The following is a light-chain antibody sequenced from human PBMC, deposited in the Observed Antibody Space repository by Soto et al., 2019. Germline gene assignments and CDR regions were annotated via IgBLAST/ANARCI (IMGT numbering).Light chain of an antibody. CDR1: QGIDSY. V-gene: IGKV1-5*03. CDR3: EHYNSYSEA. J-gene: IGKJ1*01. Sequence: IQWTQSPSSLSACVGERFSITGRASQGIDSYLAWYQQRPGKVPQLLIYKASTLKSGVPSRFIGSGSGAEFTLTIRRPQPDDFATYYCEHYNSYSEAFGQGTTVDIK. CDR2: KAS.